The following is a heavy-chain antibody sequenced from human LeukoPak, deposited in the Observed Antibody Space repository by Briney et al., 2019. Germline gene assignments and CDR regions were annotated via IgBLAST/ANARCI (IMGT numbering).Heavy chain of an antibody. V-gene: IGHV4-31*02. Sequence: SQTLSLTCTVSGGSVNSGGSYWTWIRQHPGKGLEWIGYISYSGNTYYSPSLKSRITISVDRSKNQFSLKLSSVTAADTAVYYCARGRYYDFWSAYYPYSDYWGQGTLVTVSS. CDR1: GGSVNSGGSY. CDR3: ARGRYYDFWSAYYPYSDY. D-gene: IGHD3-3*01. J-gene: IGHJ4*02. CDR2: ISYSGNT.